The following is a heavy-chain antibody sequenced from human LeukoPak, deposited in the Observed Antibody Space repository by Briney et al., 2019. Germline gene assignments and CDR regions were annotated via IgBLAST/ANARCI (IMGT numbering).Heavy chain of an antibody. J-gene: IGHJ4*02. CDR2: IYYTGIT. CDR3: ARYESSGLDF. CDR1: GGSISNYY. Sequence: PSETLSLTCTVSGGSISNYYWSWIRQPPGEGLEWIWHIYYTGITTYNPSLRSRVTLSVDTSKNQFFLKVTSVTAADTAVYYCARYESSGLDFWGQGTLVTVSS. V-gene: IGHV4-59*01. D-gene: IGHD3-22*01.